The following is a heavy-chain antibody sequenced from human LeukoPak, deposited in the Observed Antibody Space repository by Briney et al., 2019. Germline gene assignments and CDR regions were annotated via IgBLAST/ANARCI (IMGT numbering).Heavy chain of an antibody. CDR3: AKGRGFLEWSFDH. J-gene: IGHJ4*02. D-gene: IGHD3-3*01. CDR1: GITFSSYV. V-gene: IGHV3-23*01. Sequence: PGGSLRLSCAASGITFSSYVMSWVRQAPGKGLEWVSGISGSGGSTYYADSVKGRFTISRDNSKNTLYLQMNSLRAEDTAVYYCAKGRGFLEWSFDHWGQGTLVTVSS. CDR2: ISGSGGST.